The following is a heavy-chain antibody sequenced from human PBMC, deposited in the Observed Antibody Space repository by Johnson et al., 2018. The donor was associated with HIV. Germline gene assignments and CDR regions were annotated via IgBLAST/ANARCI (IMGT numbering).Heavy chain of an antibody. V-gene: IGHV3-30*03. J-gene: IGHJ3*02. CDR1: GFTFSSYA. CDR3: ARDLPAIAARPGGAFDI. CDR2: ISYDGSNK. Sequence: QVQLVESGGDVVQPGRSLRLSCAASGFTFSSYAMHWVRQAPGKGLEWVAVISYDGSNKYYADSVKGRFPISRDNSKNTLYLQMNSLRAEDTAVYYCARDLPAIAARPGGAFDIWGQGTMVTVSS. D-gene: IGHD6-6*01.